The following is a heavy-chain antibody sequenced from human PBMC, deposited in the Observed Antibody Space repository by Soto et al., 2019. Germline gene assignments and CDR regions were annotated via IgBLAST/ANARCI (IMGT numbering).Heavy chain of an antibody. Sequence: PSEALSLTCSVSGASVSNKTYYWSWIRQPPGKRLEWLGYVYYSGTTNYTPSLKGRVTMSVDLSKNQFSLRLTSVTAADTALYYCARTTAVPNSLRSRYFFDHWGQGLLVTVSS. CDR3: ARTTAVPNSLRSRYFFDH. D-gene: IGHD4-17*01. V-gene: IGHV4-61*01. CDR1: GASVSNKTYY. CDR2: VYYSGTT. J-gene: IGHJ4*02.